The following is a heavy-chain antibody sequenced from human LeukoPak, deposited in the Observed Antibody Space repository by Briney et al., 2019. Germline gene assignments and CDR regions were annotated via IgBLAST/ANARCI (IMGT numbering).Heavy chain of an antibody. Sequence: ASVKVSCKASGGTFSNYAISWVRQAPGQGLEWMGGIIPIFHSANYAQKFQGRVTITADESTNTAYMELSSLRSEDTAVYYCARDHYHKIHSVMVTAPDYWGQGTLVIVSS. CDR1: GGTFSNYA. CDR3: ARDHYHKIHSVMVTAPDY. V-gene: IGHV1-69*01. CDR2: IIPIFHSA. D-gene: IGHD2-21*02. J-gene: IGHJ4*02.